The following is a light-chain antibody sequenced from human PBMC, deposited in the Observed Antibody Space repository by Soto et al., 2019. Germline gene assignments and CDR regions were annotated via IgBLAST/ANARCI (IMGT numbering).Light chain of an antibody. J-gene: IGLJ2*01. CDR2: EVN. CDR3: SSYGGSSNLV. CDR1: SSDVGGYNY. V-gene: IGLV2-8*01. Sequence: QSVLTQPPSASGSPGRSVTISCTGTSSDVGGYNYVSWYQQHPGKAPKLMIYEVNKRPSGVPDRFSGSKSGNTASLTVSGLQAEDEADYYCSSYGGSSNLVFGGGTKLTVL.